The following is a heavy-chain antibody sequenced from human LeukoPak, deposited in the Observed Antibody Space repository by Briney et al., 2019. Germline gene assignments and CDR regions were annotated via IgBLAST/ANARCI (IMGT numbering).Heavy chain of an antibody. J-gene: IGHJ4*02. CDR3: AKDAPIWLRLDY. D-gene: IGHD5-12*01. V-gene: IGHV3-21*04. CDR2: ISSSSSYI. CDR1: GFTFNSYS. Sequence: AGGSLRLSCAASGFTFNSYSMNWVRQAPGKGLEWVSSISSSSSYIYYADSVKGRFTISRDNAKNSLYLQMNSLRAEDTAVYYCAKDAPIWLRLDYWGQGTLVTVSS.